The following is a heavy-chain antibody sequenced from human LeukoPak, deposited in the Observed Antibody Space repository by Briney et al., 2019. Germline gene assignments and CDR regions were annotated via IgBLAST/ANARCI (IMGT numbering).Heavy chain of an antibody. Sequence: SGKVSCKAYGGTFSGCTISWVRQAPGQGLEWMGGIIPISPTANYAQKFQGRVTITTDEFTTTAYMELSSLRSEDTAVYYCATGGVSDTTLVPWFDPWGQGTLVTVSS. J-gene: IGHJ5*02. CDR1: GGTFSGCT. CDR2: IIPISPTA. CDR3: ATGGVSDTTLVPWFDP. V-gene: IGHV1-69*05. D-gene: IGHD2/OR15-2a*01.